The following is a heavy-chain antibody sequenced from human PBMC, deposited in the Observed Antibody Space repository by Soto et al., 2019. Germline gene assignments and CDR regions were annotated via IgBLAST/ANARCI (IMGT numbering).Heavy chain of an antibody. Sequence: GGSLRLSCAASGFIFNNYAMSWVRQAPGKGLEWVSLITRTAETTYYADSVKGRFTISRDNSKNTLYLQMNSLGADDTAVYYCARTYYYGSGSYPRFDPWGQGTVVTVSS. CDR2: ITRTAETT. CDR3: ARTYYYGSGSYPRFDP. V-gene: IGHV3-23*01. CDR1: GFIFNNYA. J-gene: IGHJ5*02. D-gene: IGHD3-10*01.